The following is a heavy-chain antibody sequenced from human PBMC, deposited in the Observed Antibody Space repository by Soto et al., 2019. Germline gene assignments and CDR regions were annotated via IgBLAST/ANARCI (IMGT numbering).Heavy chain of an antibody. Sequence: SETLSLTCTVSGGSISSGGYYWGWVRQHPGRGLEWIGYIYYSGSTYYNPSLESRVTISVDTSKNQFSLKLSSVTAADTAVYYCARRYSGSYPWYYYYGMDVWGQGTTVTVSS. V-gene: IGHV4-31*03. CDR1: GGSISSGGYY. CDR3: ARRYSGSYPWYYYYGMDV. J-gene: IGHJ6*02. CDR2: IYYSGST. D-gene: IGHD1-26*01.